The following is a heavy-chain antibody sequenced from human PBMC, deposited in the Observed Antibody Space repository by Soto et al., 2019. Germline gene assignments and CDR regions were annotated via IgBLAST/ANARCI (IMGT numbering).Heavy chain of an antibody. D-gene: IGHD3-22*01. Sequence: QAQLVQSGPEVKKPGASVKVSCKASGYRFTSYGISWVRQAPGQGLEWLGWISAYDDNTKYAQTLQGRVSMSTDTSKTTAYMELRSLSSAETAMYYCARGGYYDSSGSRNYHYYGMNVWGQGTTVTVSS. V-gene: IGHV1-18*01. CDR1: GYRFTSYG. CDR3: ARGGYYDSSGSRNYHYYGMNV. CDR2: ISAYDDNT. J-gene: IGHJ6*02.